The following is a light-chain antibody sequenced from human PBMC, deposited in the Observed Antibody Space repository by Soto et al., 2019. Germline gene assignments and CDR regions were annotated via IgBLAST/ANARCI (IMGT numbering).Light chain of an antibody. J-gene: IGKJ1*01. CDR2: DAS. CDR3: QQYNAYST. Sequence: DIQMTQSPSTLSASVGDRVTITCRASQSINSWLAWYQQRPGKAPNLLIYDASTLERGVPSRFSGSGSGTEFTLTISSLQPDDFATYYCQQYNAYSTFGHGTKVEIK. V-gene: IGKV1-5*01. CDR1: QSINSW.